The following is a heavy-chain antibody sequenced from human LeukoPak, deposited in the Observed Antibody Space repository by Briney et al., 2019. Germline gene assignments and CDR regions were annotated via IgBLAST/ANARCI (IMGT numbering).Heavy chain of an antibody. CDR3: ARDLIFAKTYISSWARPRRFDP. D-gene: IGHD6-13*01. Sequence: GGSLRLSRAPSGLTVRGNYMSWVGQAPGKGRAGVSYIRISSSTFYDADSVKGRLTISRDNAKNSLYLQMNSLIDEDTAVYYCARDLIFAKTYISSWARPRRFDPWGQGTLVTVSS. CDR2: IRISSSTF. J-gene: IGHJ5*02. CDR1: GLTVRGNY. V-gene: IGHV3-48*02.